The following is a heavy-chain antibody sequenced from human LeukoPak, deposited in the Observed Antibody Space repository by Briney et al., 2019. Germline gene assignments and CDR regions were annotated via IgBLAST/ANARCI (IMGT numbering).Heavy chain of an antibody. CDR3: AKDGQSMHITMIVVVTDY. CDR2: ISGSGGST. J-gene: IGHJ4*02. CDR1: GFTFSSYA. V-gene: IGHV3-23*01. D-gene: IGHD3-22*01. Sequence: PGGSLRLSCAASGFTFSSYAMNWVRQAPGQGLDWVSAISGSGGSTYYADSVKGRFTISRDNSKNTLYLQMNSLRAEDTAVYYCAKDGQSMHITMIVVVTDYWGQGTLVTVSS.